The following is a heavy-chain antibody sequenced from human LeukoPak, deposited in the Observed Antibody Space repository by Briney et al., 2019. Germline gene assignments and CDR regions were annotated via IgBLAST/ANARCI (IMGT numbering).Heavy chain of an antibody. J-gene: IGHJ1*01. CDR3: AREDYYDSSGYDKNKEYFQH. V-gene: IGHV1-2*02. D-gene: IGHD3-22*01. CDR1: GYTFTGYY. Sequence: GASVNVSCKASGYTFTGYYMHWVRQAPGQGLEWRGWINPNSGGTNYAQKFQGRVTMTRDTYISTAYMELSWLRSDDTAVYYCAREDYYDSSGYDKNKEYFQHWGQGTLVTVSS. CDR2: INPNSGGT.